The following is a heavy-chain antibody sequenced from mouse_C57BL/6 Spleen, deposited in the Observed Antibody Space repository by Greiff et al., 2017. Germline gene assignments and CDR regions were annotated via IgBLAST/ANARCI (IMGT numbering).Heavy chain of an antibody. CDR2: INPYNGGT. V-gene: IGHV1-19*01. D-gene: IGHD3-2*02. Sequence: EVQLQQSGPVLVKPGASVKMSCKASGYTFTDYYMNWVKQSHGKSLEWIGVINPYNGGTSYNQKFKGKATLTVDKSSSTAYMELNSLTSEDSAVYYCAGLKTAQADYAMDYWGQGTSVTVSS. J-gene: IGHJ4*01. CDR3: AGLKTAQADYAMDY. CDR1: GYTFTDYY.